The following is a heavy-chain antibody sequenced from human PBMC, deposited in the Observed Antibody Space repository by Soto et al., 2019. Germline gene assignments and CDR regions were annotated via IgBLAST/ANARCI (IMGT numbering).Heavy chain of an antibody. D-gene: IGHD2-2*01. CDR3: ARVRQYCSGTSCYLDP. V-gene: IGHV4-4*02. J-gene: IGHJ5*02. CDR2: IHHSGAT. Sequence: SETLSLTCAVSGGSISSSNWWHWVRQPPGKGLEWIGEIHHSGATNYNPSLKSRVAISVDKSKNQFSLKLNSVTAADTAVYYCARVRQYCSGTSCYLDPWGQGTLVTVSS. CDR1: GGSISSSNW.